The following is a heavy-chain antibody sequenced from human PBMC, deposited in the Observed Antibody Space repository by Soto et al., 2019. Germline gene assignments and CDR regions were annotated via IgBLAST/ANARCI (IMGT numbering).Heavy chain of an antibody. CDR2: ISNSSSNI. Sequence: GGSLRLSCAASGFTFSSYSMNWVRQAPGKGLEWVSSISNSSSNIYYADSVKGRFTISRDNSKNTLYLQMNSLRAEDTAVYYCARGGYDILTGYRNFDYWGQGTLVTVSS. CDR1: GFTFSSYS. J-gene: IGHJ4*02. CDR3: ARGGYDILTGYRNFDY. D-gene: IGHD3-9*01. V-gene: IGHV3-21*01.